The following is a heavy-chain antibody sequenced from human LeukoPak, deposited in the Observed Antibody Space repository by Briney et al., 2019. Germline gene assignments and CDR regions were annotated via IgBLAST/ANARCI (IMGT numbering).Heavy chain of an antibody. Sequence: GGSPRLSCAASGFTLTTYAMTWVRQAPGKGLEWVSGITASGPTTYYADSVKGRFTFSRDNSKNTLYLQMNSLRAEDTAVYYCAKDADDYVSYFDYWGQGTLVTVSS. CDR3: AKDADDYVSYFDY. V-gene: IGHV3-23*01. CDR2: ITASGPTT. J-gene: IGHJ4*02. D-gene: IGHD4-17*01. CDR1: GFTLTTYA.